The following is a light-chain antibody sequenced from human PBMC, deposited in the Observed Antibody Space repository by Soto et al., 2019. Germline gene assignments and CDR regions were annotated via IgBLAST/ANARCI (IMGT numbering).Light chain of an antibody. CDR2: DAS. CDR3: QRRSNVLIT. V-gene: IGKV3-11*01. J-gene: IGKJ5*01. Sequence: EIVLTQSPATLSLSPGEGATLSCRARQSVGSLLAWYQQKLGQAPRLVIYDASNRATGIPARFSGSESGTDLTLTIISLEHEVFAVFYCQRRSNVLITFVQGTRLEI. CDR1: QSVGSL.